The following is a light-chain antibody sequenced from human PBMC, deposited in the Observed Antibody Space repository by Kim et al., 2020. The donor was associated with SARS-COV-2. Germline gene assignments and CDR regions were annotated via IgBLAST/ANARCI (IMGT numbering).Light chain of an antibody. V-gene: IGLV3-19*01. CDR1: SLSNYY. CDR2: GKN. J-gene: IGLJ3*02. Sequence: ALGQTVRITCQGDSLSNYYASWYQQKPGQAPVLVIYGKNNRPSGIPDRFSGSSSGNTASLTITGAQAEDEADYYCNSRDSSGNHWVFGGGTQLTVL. CDR3: NSRDSSGNHWV.